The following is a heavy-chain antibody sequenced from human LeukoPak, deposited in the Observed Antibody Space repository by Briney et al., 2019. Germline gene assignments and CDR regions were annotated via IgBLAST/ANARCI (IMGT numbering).Heavy chain of an antibody. J-gene: IGHJ6*04. V-gene: IGHV4-34*01. CDR1: GVSFSGYY. CDR2: INHSGST. CDR3: ARQDQLQFGSYGMDV. Sequence: PSETLSLTCAVYGVSFSGYYWSWLRQPPGKGLEWLGEINHSGSTNYNPSLKSRVTISVDTSKNQFSLKLSSVTAADTAVYYCARQDQLQFGSYGMDVWGKGTTVTVSS. D-gene: IGHD2-2*01.